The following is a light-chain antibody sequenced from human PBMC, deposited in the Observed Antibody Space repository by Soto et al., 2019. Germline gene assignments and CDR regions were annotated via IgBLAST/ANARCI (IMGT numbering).Light chain of an antibody. CDR2: GAS. V-gene: IGKV3-20*01. CDR1: QSVSSSS. J-gene: IGKJ4*01. Sequence: EMVLTQSPGTLSLSPGERATLSCRASQSVSSSSLAWYQQRPGQAPRLLIYGASIRATDIPDRFSGSGSGTDFTLTISRLEPEDFAVYYCQQYGSSPLTFGGGTKVEIK. CDR3: QQYGSSPLT.